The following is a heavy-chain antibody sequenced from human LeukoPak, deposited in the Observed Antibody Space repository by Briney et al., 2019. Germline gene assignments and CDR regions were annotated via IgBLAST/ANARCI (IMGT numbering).Heavy chain of an antibody. CDR2: IWYDGSDK. CDR3: ASSNWNYYNY. J-gene: IGHJ4*02. D-gene: IGHD1-20*01. Sequence: GGSLRLSCGASGFTFSNYGMHWVRQAPGKGLEWVAIIWYDGSDKYYADSVKGRFTISRDNSKNTLFLQMNSLRVEDTAVYYCASSNWNYYNYWGQGTLVTVSS. CDR1: GFTFSNYG. V-gene: IGHV3-33*01.